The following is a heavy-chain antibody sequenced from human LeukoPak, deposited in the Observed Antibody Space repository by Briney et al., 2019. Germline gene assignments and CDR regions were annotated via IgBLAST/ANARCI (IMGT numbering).Heavy chain of an antibody. CDR2: IRYDGSNK. J-gene: IGHJ6*02. CDR3: ARVLSGGSYYSYYYGMDV. Sequence: GGSLRLSCAASGFTFSSYGMHWVRQAPGKGLEWVAFIRYDGSNKYYADSVKGRFTISRDNSKNTLYLQMNSLRAEDTAVYYCARVLSGGSYYSYYYGMDVWGQGTTVTVSS. CDR1: GFTFSSYG. V-gene: IGHV3-30*02. D-gene: IGHD1-26*01.